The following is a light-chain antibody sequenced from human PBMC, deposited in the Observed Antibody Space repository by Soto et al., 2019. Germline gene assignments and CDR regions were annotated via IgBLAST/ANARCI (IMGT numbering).Light chain of an antibody. CDR3: QQYNNWPQT. Sequence: EIVMTQSPATLSVSPGERATLSCRASQSVSSRLAWYQQKPGQAPRLLIYDASTRATGIPDRFSGSGSGTEFTITISSLQSEDFAVYCCQQYNNWPQTFGQGTKVE. CDR2: DAS. V-gene: IGKV3-15*01. J-gene: IGKJ1*01. CDR1: QSVSSR.